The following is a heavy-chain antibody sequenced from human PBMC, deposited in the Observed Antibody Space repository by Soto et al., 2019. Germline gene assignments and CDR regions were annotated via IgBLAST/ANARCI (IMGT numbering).Heavy chain of an antibody. CDR2: ISSSSSYI. Sequence: LRLSFAASGFTFSSYSMNWVRQAPGKGLEWVSSISSSSSYIYYADSVKGRFTISRDNAKNSLYLQMNSLRAEDTAVYYCARDKAVADLYYYYGMDVWGQGTTVTVS. CDR1: GFTFSSYS. J-gene: IGHJ6*02. V-gene: IGHV3-21*01. CDR3: ARDKAVADLYYYYGMDV. D-gene: IGHD6-19*01.